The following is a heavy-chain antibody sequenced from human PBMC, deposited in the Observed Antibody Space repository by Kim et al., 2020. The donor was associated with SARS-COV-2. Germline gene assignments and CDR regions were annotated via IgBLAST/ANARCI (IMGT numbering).Heavy chain of an antibody. Sequence: GGSLRLSCAASGFTVSSNYMSWVRQAPGKGLEWVSVIYSGGTTYYADSVKGRFTISRDTSKNTLYLQMNSLRAEDTAVYYCARELSGSFPNWGQGTLVTVSS. J-gene: IGHJ4*02. CDR1: GFTVSSNY. CDR3: ARELSGSFPN. D-gene: IGHD1-26*01. CDR2: IYSGGTT. V-gene: IGHV3-53*01.